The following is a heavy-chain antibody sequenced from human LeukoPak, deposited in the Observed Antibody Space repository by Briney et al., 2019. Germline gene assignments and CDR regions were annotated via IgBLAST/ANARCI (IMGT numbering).Heavy chain of an antibody. D-gene: IGHD7-27*01. CDR1: GYTFTSYD. J-gene: IGHJ4*02. CDR2: MNPNSGNT. CDR3: ARVLTAGVTGSYYFDY. Sequence: ASVKVSCKASGYTFTSYDINWVRQATGQGLEWMGWMNPNSGNTGYAQKFQGRVTMTRNTSISTAYMELSSLRSEDTAVYYCARVLTAGVTGSYYFDYWGQGTLVTVSS. V-gene: IGHV1-8*01.